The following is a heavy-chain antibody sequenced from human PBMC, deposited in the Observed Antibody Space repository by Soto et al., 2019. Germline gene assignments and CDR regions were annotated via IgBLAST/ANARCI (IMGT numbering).Heavy chain of an antibody. D-gene: IGHD2-15*01. CDR3: ARVKMSTIVGFDF. J-gene: IGHJ4*02. Sequence: WIWVRQSPGKGLEWLGYMDHSGSPNYNPSLKSRVTISVDTFKNQFSLELTSVTAADTAVYYCARVKMSTIVGFDFWGQGTLVTVSS. CDR2: MDHSGSP. V-gene: IGHV4-59*01.